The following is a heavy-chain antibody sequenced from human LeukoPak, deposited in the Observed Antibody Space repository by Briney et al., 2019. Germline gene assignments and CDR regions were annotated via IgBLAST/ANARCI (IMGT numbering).Heavy chain of an antibody. CDR2: ISAYNGNT. V-gene: IGHV1-18*01. CDR3: ARAKTNDYGDYRPQFDP. Sequence: ASVKVSCKASGYTFMNYGISWVRQAPGQGLEWMGWISAYNGNTNYAQKLQGRVTMTRDTSTSTVNMELSSLRSEDTAVYYCARAKTNDYGDYRPQFDPWGQGTLVTVSS. J-gene: IGHJ5*02. CDR1: GYTFMNYG. D-gene: IGHD4-17*01.